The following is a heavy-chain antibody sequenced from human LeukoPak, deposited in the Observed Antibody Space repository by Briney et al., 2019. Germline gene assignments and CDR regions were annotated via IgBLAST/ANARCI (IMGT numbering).Heavy chain of an antibody. D-gene: IGHD3-10*01. CDR2: INHSEST. Sequence: SETLSLTCAVYGGSFSGYYWSWIRHPPGKGLEWIGEINHSESTNYNPSLKSRVTISVDTSKTQFSLKLRSVTAADTAVYYCARGRGPPRKNWFDPWGQGTLVTVSS. CDR3: ARGRGPPRKNWFDP. V-gene: IGHV4-34*01. J-gene: IGHJ5*02. CDR1: GGSFSGYY.